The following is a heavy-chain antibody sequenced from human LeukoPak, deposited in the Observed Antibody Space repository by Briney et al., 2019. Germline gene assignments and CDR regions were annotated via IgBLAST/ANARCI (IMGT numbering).Heavy chain of an antibody. CDR1: GFTFSSYW. CDR3: AAHVGNAGDFGY. V-gene: IGHV3-7*01. J-gene: IGHJ4*02. CDR2: IKQDGSEK. Sequence: PGGSLRLSCAASGFTFSSYWTTWVRQAPGKGLEWVANIKQDGSEKYYVDSVKGRFTISRDNAKNSLYLQMNSLRAEDTAVYYCAAHVGNAGDFGYWGQGTLVAVSS. D-gene: IGHD4-23*01.